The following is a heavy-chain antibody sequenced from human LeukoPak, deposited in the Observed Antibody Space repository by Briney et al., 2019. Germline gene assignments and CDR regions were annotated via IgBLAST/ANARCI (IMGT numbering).Heavy chain of an antibody. CDR2: ISGSGGST. J-gene: IGHJ4*02. V-gene: IGHV3-23*01. Sequence: PGGSLRLSCAASGFTFSTYAMSWVRQAPGKGLEWVSAISGSGGSTYYADSVKGRFTISRDTSKSTLYLQMNSLRAEDTAVYYCASRHCSGGGCYFAGADPFDYWGQGTLVTVSS. CDR3: ASRHCSGGGCYFAGADPFDY. D-gene: IGHD2-15*01. CDR1: GFTFSTYA.